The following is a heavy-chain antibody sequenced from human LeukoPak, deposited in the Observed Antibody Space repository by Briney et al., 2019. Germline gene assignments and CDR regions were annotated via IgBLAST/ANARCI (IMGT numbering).Heavy chain of an antibody. CDR1: GYPINNAYY. D-gene: IGHD2-2*01. CDR3: ARQYDSYFYYYLDL. J-gene: IGHJ6*03. CDR2: LYHPDST. Sequence: MASETLSLTCGVSGYPINNAYYWVWIRQPPGKGLEWIGSLYHPDSTYYNPSLKSRVTMSVDTSRNQFSLRLSFVTAADTAVYYCARQYDSYFYYYLDLWGTGTTVTVSS. V-gene: IGHV4-38-2*01.